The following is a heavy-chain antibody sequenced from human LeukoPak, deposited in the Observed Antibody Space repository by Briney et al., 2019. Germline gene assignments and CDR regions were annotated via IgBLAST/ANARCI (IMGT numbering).Heavy chain of an antibody. CDR1: GFTFSDYY. D-gene: IGHD2-2*03. CDR2: ISSSSPYT. J-gene: IGHJ6*02. CDR3: ARLDVSYYYYGMDV. V-gene: IGHV3-11*03. Sequence: PGGSLRLSCAASGFTFSDYYMSWIRQAPGKGLEWVSYISSSSPYTKYADSVKGRFTVSRDNAKNSLYLQMHSLRLEDTAVYYCARLDVSYYYYGMDVWGQGTTVIVSS.